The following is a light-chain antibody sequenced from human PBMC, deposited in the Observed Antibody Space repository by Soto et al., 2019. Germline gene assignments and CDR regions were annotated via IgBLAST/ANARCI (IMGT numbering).Light chain of an antibody. CDR2: GAS. J-gene: IGKJ5*01. CDR3: QQYNNWPPVT. V-gene: IGKV3D-15*01. Sequence: ETVMTQSPAALSVSPGERATLSCRASQSVRSNVAWYQQTPGQAPRLLIYGASTRAAGIPDRFSGSGSGTEFTLTISSLQAEYFAVYYCQQYNNWPPVTFGQGTRLDIK. CDR1: QSVRSN.